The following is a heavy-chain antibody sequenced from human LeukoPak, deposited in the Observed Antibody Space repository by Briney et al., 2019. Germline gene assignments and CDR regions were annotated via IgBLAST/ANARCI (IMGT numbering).Heavy chain of an antibody. V-gene: IGHV3-53*01. J-gene: IGHJ4*02. CDR3: ARRAGAYSHPYDY. CDR2: IYSGGYT. D-gene: IGHD4/OR15-4a*01. CDR1: GFIVRNNY. Sequence: PGGSLRLSCAASGFIVRNNYMSWVRQAPGKGLEWVSLIYSGGYTDYADSVKGRFTISRDSSKNTLYLQVNSLRAEDTAVYYCARRAGAYSHPYDYWGQGTLVTVSS.